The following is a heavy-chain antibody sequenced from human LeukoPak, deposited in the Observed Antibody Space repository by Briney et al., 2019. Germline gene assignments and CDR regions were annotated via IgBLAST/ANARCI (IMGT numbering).Heavy chain of an antibody. CDR1: GYTFTSYD. CDR3: ARVYSSSAYYFDY. D-gene: IGHD6-13*01. Sequence: ASVKASCKASGYTFTSYDINWVRQATGQGLEWMGWMNPNSGNTGYAQKFQGRVTMTRNTSISTAYMELSSLRSEDTAVYYCARVYSSSAYYFDYWGQGTLVTVSS. J-gene: IGHJ4*02. V-gene: IGHV1-8*01. CDR2: MNPNSGNT.